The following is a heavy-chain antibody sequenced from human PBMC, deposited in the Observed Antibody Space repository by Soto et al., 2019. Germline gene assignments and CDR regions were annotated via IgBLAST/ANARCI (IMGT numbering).Heavy chain of an antibody. J-gene: IGHJ5*02. V-gene: IGHV1-69*02. CDR1: GGTFSSYT. D-gene: IGHD4-17*01. CDR3: AGVLPVTTAGIGWFAP. Sequence: QVQLVQSGAEVKKPGSSVKVSCKASGGTFSSYTISWVRQAPGQGLEWMGRIIPILGIANYAQKFQGRVTITADKSTSTAYMGLSSLRSEDTAVYSGAGVLPVTTAGIGWFAPWGKGTLVAV. CDR2: IIPILGIA.